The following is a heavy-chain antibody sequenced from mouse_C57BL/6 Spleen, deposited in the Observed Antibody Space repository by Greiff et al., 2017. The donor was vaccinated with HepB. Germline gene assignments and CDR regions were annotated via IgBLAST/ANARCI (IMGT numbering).Heavy chain of an antibody. J-gene: IGHJ4*01. D-gene: IGHD1-1*01. CDR3: ARRGYYYGSSPYYAMDY. CDR1: GFTFSDYY. Sequence: EVKVVESGGGLVQPGGSLKLSCAASGFTFSDYYMYWVRQTPEKRLEWVAYISNGGGSTYYPDTVKGRFTISRDNAKNTLYLQMSRLKSEDTAMYYCARRGYYYGSSPYYAMDYWGQGTSVTVSS. CDR2: ISNGGGST. V-gene: IGHV5-12*01.